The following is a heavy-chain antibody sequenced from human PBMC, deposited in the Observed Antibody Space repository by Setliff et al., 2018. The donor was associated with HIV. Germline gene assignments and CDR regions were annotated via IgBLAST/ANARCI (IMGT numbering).Heavy chain of an antibody. CDR1: GFTFSSYA. J-gene: IGHJ4*02. Sequence: TGGSLRLSCAASGFTFSSYAMSWVRQAPGKGLEWVSAIGGSTGSTYYADSVKGRFTISRDNSKNTLYLQMSSLRAEDTAVYYCVKVVTAITAPGWLFLSHYWGQGTLVTVSS. CDR3: VKVVTAITAPGWLFLSHY. D-gene: IGHD2-21*02. V-gene: IGHV3-23*01. CDR2: IGGSTGST.